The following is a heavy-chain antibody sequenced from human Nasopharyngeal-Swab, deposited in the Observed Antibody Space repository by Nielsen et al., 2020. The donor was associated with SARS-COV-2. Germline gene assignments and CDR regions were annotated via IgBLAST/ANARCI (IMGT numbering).Heavy chain of an antibody. CDR3: ARAAGGDYYYYGMDV. V-gene: IGHV3-30*03. J-gene: IGHJ6*02. CDR1: GFTFSSYG. CDR2: ISYDGSNK. D-gene: IGHD3-10*01. Sequence: GESLKISCAASGFTFSSYGMHWVRQAPGKGLEWVAVISYDGSNKYYADSVKGRFTISRDTSKNTLYLQMNSLRAEDTAVYYCARAAGGDYYYYGMDVWGQGTTVTVSS.